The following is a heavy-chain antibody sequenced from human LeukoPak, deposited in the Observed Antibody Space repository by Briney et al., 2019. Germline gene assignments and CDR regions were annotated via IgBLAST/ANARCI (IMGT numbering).Heavy chain of an antibody. CDR1: GYTFIDYY. Sequence: ASVKVSCKASGYTFIDYYFNWVRQAPGQGPEWMGRINVKSGATDYAQKFQGRVTVTRDTSISTAYMELSSLRSDDTAVYYCARYAGYSSGWTFDYWGQGTLVTVSS. D-gene: IGHD6-19*01. V-gene: IGHV1-2*06. J-gene: IGHJ4*02. CDR3: ARYAGYSSGWTFDY. CDR2: INVKSGAT.